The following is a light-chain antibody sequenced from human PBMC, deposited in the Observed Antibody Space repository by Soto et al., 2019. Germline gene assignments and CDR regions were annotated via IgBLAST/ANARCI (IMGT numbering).Light chain of an antibody. J-gene: IGKJ5*01. CDR1: QSVSSSY. CDR2: GAS. V-gene: IGKV3D-20*02. Sequence: EILLTQSPGTLSLSPGERATLSCRASQSVSSSYLAWYQQKPGQAPRLLIYGASSRATGIPDRFSGSGSGTDFTLTISRLEPEDFAVYYCQQRSSWPPTFGQGTRLEIK. CDR3: QQRSSWPPT.